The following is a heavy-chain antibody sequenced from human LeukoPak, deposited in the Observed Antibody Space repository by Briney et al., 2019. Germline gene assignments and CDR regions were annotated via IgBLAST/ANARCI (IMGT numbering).Heavy chain of an antibody. CDR3: ASFTTVSTGDY. CDR2: INPSDGGT. J-gene: IGHJ4*02. V-gene: IGHV1-46*01. D-gene: IGHD4-17*01. CDR1: GYRFARYY. Sequence: ASVKVSRKASGYRFARYYMHWVRQAPGQGLDWMGIINPSDGGTTYAPRFEGRLNLTRDMSTSTVYMELSSLRSEDTAMYYCASFTTVSTGDYWGQGSLVAVSS.